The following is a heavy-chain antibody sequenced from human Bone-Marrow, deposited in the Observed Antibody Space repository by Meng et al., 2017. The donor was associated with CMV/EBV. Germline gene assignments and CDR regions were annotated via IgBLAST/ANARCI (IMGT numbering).Heavy chain of an antibody. J-gene: IGHJ4*02. V-gene: IGHV3-53*01. CDR1: AFTVSSTY. CDR3: ARGATGAWDFYFDY. D-gene: IGHD6-13*01. CDR2: IYGGGST. Sequence: GESLKISCAASAFTVSSTYMSWVRQAPGKGLEWISSIYGGGSTYYADSVKGRFTISRDNSKNTLYLQMNSLRAEDTAAYYCARGATGAWDFYFDYWGQGTRVTVCS.